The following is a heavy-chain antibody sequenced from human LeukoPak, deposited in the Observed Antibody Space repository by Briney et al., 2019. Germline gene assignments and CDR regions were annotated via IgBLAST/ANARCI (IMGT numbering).Heavy chain of an antibody. J-gene: IGHJ4*02. CDR3: ASRPASETYFADFDY. V-gene: IGHV3-23*01. D-gene: IGHD1-26*01. Sequence: GGSLRLSCVASGLTFSSHAMTWVRQTPGKGLEWVSGITGSGGSTYHADSVKGRFTISRDNSKNTLYLQMNNLRAEDTAVFYCASRPASETYFADFDYWGQGTLVTVSS. CDR1: GLTFSSHA. CDR2: ITGSGGST.